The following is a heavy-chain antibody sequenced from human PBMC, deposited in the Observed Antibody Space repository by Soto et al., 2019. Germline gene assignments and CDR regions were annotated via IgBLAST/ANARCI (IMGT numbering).Heavy chain of an antibody. J-gene: IGHJ6*04. D-gene: IGHD3-3*01. CDR1: GGSISSRSSY. CDR3: ARANKYYDFWSGRSEDV. CDR2: IYHLGST. V-gene: IGHV4-39*01. Sequence: WETLSLTCTVSGGSISSRSSYWGWIRQPPGKGLEWIGRIYHLGSTYYNPSLGSRVTISVDTSKNQFSLKLSSVTAADTAVYYCARANKYYDFWSGRSEDVWGKGITVTVPS.